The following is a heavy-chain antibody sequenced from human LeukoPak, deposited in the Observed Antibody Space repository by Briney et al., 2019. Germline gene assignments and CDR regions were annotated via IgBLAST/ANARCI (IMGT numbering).Heavy chain of an antibody. D-gene: IGHD3-10*01. CDR3: ARHGYGSGSYYN. CDR1: GGSFSGYY. V-gene: IGHV4-34*01. J-gene: IGHJ4*02. CDR2: IYYSGST. Sequence: SETLSLTCAVYGGSFSGYYWSWIRQPPGKGLEWIGRIYYSGSTYYNPSLKSRVTISVDTSKNQFSLKLSSVTAADTAVYYCARHGYGSGSYYNWGQGTLVTVSS.